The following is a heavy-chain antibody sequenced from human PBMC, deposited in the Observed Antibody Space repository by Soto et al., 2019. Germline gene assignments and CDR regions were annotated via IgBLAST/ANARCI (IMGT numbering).Heavy chain of an antibody. D-gene: IGHD6-13*01. Sequence: PSETLSLTCAVYGGSFSGYYWSWIRQPPGKGLEWIGEINHSGSTNYNPSLKSRVTISVDTSKNQFSLKLSSVTAADTAVYYCAITPRGRTAGAGFTYYYNGMDVWGQGTTVPVSS. CDR2: INHSGST. CDR3: AITPRGRTAGAGFTYYYNGMDV. CDR1: GGSFSGYY. V-gene: IGHV4-34*01. J-gene: IGHJ6*02.